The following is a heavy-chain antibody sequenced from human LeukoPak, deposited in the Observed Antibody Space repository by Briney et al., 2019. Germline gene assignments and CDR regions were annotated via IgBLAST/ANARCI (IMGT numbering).Heavy chain of an antibody. J-gene: IGHJ5*02. CDR1: GGSISSGGYY. CDR2: IYYSGNT. V-gene: IGHV4-31*03. Sequence: SQTLSLTCTVSGGSISSGGYYWSWIRQHPGKGLEWIGYIYYSGNTYYNPSLKSRATISVDTSKNQFSLKLSSVTAADTAVYYCARNRHYDVLTASGGWFDPWGQGTLVTVSS. D-gene: IGHD3-9*01. CDR3: ARNRHYDVLTASGGWFDP.